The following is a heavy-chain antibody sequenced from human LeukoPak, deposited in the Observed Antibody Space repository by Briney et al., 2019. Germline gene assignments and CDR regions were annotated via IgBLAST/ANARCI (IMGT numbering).Heavy chain of an antibody. Sequence: SETLSLTCTVSGGSISSYYWNWIRQPAGKGLGWIGRIYTTGNANYNPSLKSRVTMSIDTSKKQFSLSLSSVTAADTAVYYCARGKYYYDSNSSYRYFDPWGQGTLVTVSS. CDR2: IYTTGNA. CDR3: ARGKYYYDSNSSYRYFDP. J-gene: IGHJ5*02. CDR1: GGSISSYY. D-gene: IGHD3-22*01. V-gene: IGHV4-4*07.